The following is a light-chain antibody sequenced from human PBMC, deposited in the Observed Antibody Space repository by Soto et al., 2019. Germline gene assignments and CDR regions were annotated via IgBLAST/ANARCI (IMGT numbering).Light chain of an antibody. CDR3: CSYAGSRTFV. Sequence: QSALTQPASVSGSPEQSITISYTGTSSDVGAYNLVSWYQQHPGKAPRLIIYEGSKRPSGISHRFSGSKSDNTASLTISGLRAEDEAHYHCCSYAGSRTFVFGGGTQLTVL. CDR1: SSDVGAYNL. J-gene: IGLJ7*01. CDR2: EGS. V-gene: IGLV2-23*01.